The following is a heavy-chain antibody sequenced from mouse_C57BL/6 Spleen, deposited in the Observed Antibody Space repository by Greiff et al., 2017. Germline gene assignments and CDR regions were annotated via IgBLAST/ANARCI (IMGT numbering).Heavy chain of an antibody. V-gene: IGHV3-6*01. CDR1: GYSITSGYY. D-gene: IGHD2-4*01. CDR3: ARAGITYYFDY. Sequence: ESGPGLVKPSQSLSLTCSVTGYSITSGYYWNWIRQFPGNKLEWMGYISYDGSNNYNPSLKNRISITRDTSKNQFFLKLNSVTTEDTATYYCARAGITYYFDYWGQGTTLTVSS. CDR2: ISYDGSN. J-gene: IGHJ2*01.